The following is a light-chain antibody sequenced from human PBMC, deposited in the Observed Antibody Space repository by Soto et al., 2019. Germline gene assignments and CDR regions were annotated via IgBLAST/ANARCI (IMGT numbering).Light chain of an antibody. CDR3: ATWDDSLSGSWV. CDR1: SSDVGAYDY. Sequence: QSVLTQPPSASGSPGQSVTISCTGTSSDVGAYDYVSWYQHHPGKAPKLIIYEVSKRPSGVPDRFSGSKSGNTASLTVSGLQTEDEADYYCATWDDSLSGSWVFGGGTQLTVL. V-gene: IGLV2-8*01. CDR2: EVS. J-gene: IGLJ3*02.